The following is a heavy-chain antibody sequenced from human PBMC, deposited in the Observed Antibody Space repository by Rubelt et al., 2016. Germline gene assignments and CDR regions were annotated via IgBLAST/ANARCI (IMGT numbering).Heavy chain of an antibody. CDR2: ISYDGSNK. J-gene: IGHJ3*02. V-gene: IGHV3-30*04. Sequence: QVQLVESGGGVVQPGRSLRLSCAASGFTFSSYAMHWVRQAPGKGLEWVAVISYDGSNKYYADSVKGRFTISRDNSKNTLYPQMNSLRAEDTAVYYCARDQTGGVYYYDSSGSDHHAFDIWGQGTMVTVS. D-gene: IGHD3-22*01. CDR3: ARDQTGGVYYYDSSGSDHHAFDI. CDR1: GFTFSSYA.